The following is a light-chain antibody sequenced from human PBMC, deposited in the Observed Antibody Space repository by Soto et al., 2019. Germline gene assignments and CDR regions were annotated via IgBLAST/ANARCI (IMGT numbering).Light chain of an antibody. CDR3: QQYNTYPLT. CDR2: KAS. CDR1: QSISTW. V-gene: IGKV1-5*03. Sequence: DIQMTQSPSTLSASVGDRVTITCRASQSISTWLAWYQQKPGKAPKLLIYKASSLEGGVPSRFSGSGSGTEFNITVSSLRTDDFATYYCQQYNTYPLTFGGGTTGESK. J-gene: IGKJ4*01.